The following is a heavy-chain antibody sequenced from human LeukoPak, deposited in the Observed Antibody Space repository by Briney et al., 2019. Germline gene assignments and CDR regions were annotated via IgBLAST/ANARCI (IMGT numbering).Heavy chain of an antibody. CDR2: INHSGST. J-gene: IGHJ4*02. V-gene: IGHV4-34*01. CDR3: ARGWGSGYYRHFDY. D-gene: IGHD3-22*01. CDR1: GGSFSGYY. Sequence: PSETLSLTCAVYGGSFSGYYWSWLRQPPGKGMEWIGEINHSGSTNYNPSLKSRVTISVDTSKNQFSLKLSSVTAADTAVYYCARGWGSGYYRHFDYWGQGTLVTVSS.